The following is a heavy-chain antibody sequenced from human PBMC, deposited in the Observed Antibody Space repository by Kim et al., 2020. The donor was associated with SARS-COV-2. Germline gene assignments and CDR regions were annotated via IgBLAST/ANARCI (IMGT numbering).Heavy chain of an antibody. V-gene: IGHV3-7*03. D-gene: IGHD6-13*01. CDR3: ARGRSPDY. J-gene: IGHJ4*02. CDR2: GSAK. Sequence: GSAKTYVDSVKGRFTISRDNAKSSLYLQMNSLRAEDTAVYYCARGRSPDYWGQGTLVTVSS.